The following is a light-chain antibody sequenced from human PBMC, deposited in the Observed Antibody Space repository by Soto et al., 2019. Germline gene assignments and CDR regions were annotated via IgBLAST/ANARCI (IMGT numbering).Light chain of an antibody. Sequence: QSVLTQPPSASGSPGQSVAISCTGTASDIGGYTFVSWYQQHPGKAPKLLIYDVNKRPSGVPDRFSGSKSGNTASLTVSGLQAEDEAAYYCSANGGTIPYVFGTGTKVTVL. J-gene: IGLJ1*01. V-gene: IGLV2-8*01. CDR1: ASDIGGYTF. CDR2: DVN. CDR3: SANGGTIPYV.